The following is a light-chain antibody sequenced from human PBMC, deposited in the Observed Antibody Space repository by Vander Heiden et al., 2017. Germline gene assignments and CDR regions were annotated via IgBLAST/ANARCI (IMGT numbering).Light chain of an antibody. V-gene: IGKV3-11*01. Sequence: EIVLTQPPATPSLSPGERATLSCRASQSVSSYLVWYQQKPGQAPRLLINDASNRATGIPARFSGSGSGTDFTLTISSLEPEDFAVYYCQQRSNWPPTFGQGTRLEMK. CDR3: QQRSNWPPT. CDR1: QSVSSY. J-gene: IGKJ5*01. CDR2: DAS.